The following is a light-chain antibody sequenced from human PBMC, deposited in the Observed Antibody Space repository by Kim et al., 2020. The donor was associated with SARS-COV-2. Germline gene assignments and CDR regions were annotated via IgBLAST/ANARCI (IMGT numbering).Light chain of an antibody. CDR3: GTWDSSLSAWV. V-gene: IGLV1-51*01. CDR2: DNN. CDR1: SSNIGSYY. J-gene: IGLJ3*02. Sequence: QKVTITCSGTSSNIGSYYVSWYQQLPGTAPKLLIYDNNKRPSGIPDRFSGSTSGTSATLGITGLQTGDEADYYCGTWDSSLSAWVFGGGTQLTVL.